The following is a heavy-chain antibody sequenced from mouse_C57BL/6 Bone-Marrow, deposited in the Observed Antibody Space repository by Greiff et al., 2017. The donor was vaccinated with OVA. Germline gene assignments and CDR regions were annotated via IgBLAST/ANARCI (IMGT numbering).Heavy chain of an antibody. V-gene: IGHV1-19*01. CDR3: ARSYYGSSYAWFAY. D-gene: IGHD1-1*01. CDR1: GYTFTDYY. Sequence: EVQLQQSGPVLVKPGASVKMSCKASGYTFTDYYMNWVKQSHGKSLEWIGVINPYNGGTSYNQKFKGKATLTVDKSSSTAYMELNSLTSEDSAVYYCARSYYGSSYAWFAYWGQGTLVTVSA. CDR2: INPYNGGT. J-gene: IGHJ3*01.